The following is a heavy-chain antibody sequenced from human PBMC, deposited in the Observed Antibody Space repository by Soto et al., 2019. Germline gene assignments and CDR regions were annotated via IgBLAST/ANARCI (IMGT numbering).Heavy chain of an antibody. CDR3: ARGGIVAAGDFDY. Sequence: QVQLVQSGAEVKKPGSSVKVSCKASGGTFSSYTISWVRQAPGQGLEWMGRIIPILGIANYAQKFQGRVTITADKSTSTAYMELSSLRSEDTAVYYCARGGIVAAGDFDYWGQGTLVTVSS. D-gene: IGHD6-13*01. V-gene: IGHV1-69*02. CDR2: IIPILGIA. CDR1: GGTFSSYT. J-gene: IGHJ4*02.